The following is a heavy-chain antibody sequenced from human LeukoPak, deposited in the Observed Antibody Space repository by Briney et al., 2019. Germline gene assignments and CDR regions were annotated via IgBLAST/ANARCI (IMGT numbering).Heavy chain of an antibody. J-gene: IGHJ4*02. CDR3: ARDAYCSGGSCYFDY. V-gene: IGHV3-21*01. CDR1: GFTFSSYS. Sequence: GGSLRLSCAASGFTFSSYSMNWVRQAPGKGLEWVSSISSSSSYIYYADSVKGRFTISRDNAENSLYLQMNSLRAEDTAVYYCARDAYCSGGSCYFDYWGQGTLVTVSS. D-gene: IGHD2-15*01. CDR2: ISSSSSYI.